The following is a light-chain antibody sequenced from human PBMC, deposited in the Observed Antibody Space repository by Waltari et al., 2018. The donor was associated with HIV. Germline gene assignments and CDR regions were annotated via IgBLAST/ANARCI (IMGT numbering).Light chain of an antibody. CDR1: SNDVGGHNY. Sequence: QSALTQPASVSGSPGQSITIPCTGSSNDVGGHNYVSWYQQHPGKAPRLMIYDVSTRPSGVSDRFSGSKSGDTASLTISGLQPEDEADYYCESYTSTSVWVFGGGTRLTVL. V-gene: IGLV2-14*03. CDR2: DVS. CDR3: ESYTSTSVWV. J-gene: IGLJ3*02.